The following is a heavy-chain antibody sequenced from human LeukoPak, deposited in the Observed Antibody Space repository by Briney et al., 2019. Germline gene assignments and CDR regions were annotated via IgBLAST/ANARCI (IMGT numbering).Heavy chain of an antibody. V-gene: IGHV3-30*18. J-gene: IGHJ4*02. CDR1: GFTFSSYG. D-gene: IGHD1-26*01. CDR2: ISYDGSNK. CDR3: AKDMGGSYGGTSDY. Sequence: GALRLSCAASGFTFSSYGMHWVRQAPGKGLEWVAVISYDGSNKYYADSVKGRFTISRDNSKNTLYLQMNSLRAEDTAVYYCAKDMGGSYGGTSDYWGQGTLVTVSS.